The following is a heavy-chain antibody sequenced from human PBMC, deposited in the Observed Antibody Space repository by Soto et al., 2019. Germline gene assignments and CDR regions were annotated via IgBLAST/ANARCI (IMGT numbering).Heavy chain of an antibody. V-gene: IGHV3-30-3*01. Sequence: GGSLRLSCAASGFTFSSYAMHWVRQAPGKGLEWVAVISYDGSNKYYADSVKGRFTISRDNSKNTLYLQMNSLRVEDTAVYYCARALGDYGDYWGQGTLVTVSS. CDR3: ARALGDYGDY. CDR1: GFTFSSYA. J-gene: IGHJ4*02. CDR2: ISYDGSNK. D-gene: IGHD4-17*01.